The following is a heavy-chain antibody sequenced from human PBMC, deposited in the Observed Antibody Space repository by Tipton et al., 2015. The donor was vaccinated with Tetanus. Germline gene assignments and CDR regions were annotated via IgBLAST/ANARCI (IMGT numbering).Heavy chain of an antibody. CDR1: GFTFNNAW. J-gene: IGHJ4*02. V-gene: IGHV3-15*01. CDR2: IKRKTDGETT. CDR3: ARDGINY. Sequence: SLRLSCAASGFTFNNAWMSWVRQAPGKGLEWVGRIKRKTDGETTDYGAPVKGRFTISRDDSKNTLYLQMDSLTTEDTAVYYCARDGINYWGQGAQVTVSS. D-gene: IGHD3-3*02.